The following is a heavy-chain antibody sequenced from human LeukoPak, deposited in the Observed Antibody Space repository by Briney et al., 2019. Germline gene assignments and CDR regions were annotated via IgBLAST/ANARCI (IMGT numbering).Heavy chain of an antibody. D-gene: IGHD2-15*01. CDR3: ARRDIVVVVAATLFYWGVFDH. CDR1: GGSFSGYY. V-gene: IGHV4-34*01. J-gene: IGHJ4*02. Sequence: SETLSLTCAVYGGSFSGYYWSWIRQPPGKGLEWIGEINHSGSTNYNPSLKSRVTISVDTSKNQFSLKLSSVTAADTAVYYCARRDIVVVVAATLFYWGVFDHWGQGTLVTVSS. CDR2: INHSGST.